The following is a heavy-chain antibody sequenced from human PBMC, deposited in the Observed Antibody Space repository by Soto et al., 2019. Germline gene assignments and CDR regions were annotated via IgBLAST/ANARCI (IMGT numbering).Heavy chain of an antibody. Sequence: SETLSLTCTVSGGSVSGGSYYWTWIRQHPGKGLEWIGYVYYNGSTTYSPSLKSRVTISMDMSSNEFSLKLTSATAADTAVYYCARDIRGYSRAFDYWGQGALVTVSS. J-gene: IGHJ4*02. D-gene: IGHD5-18*01. CDR2: VYYNGST. CDR3: ARDIRGYSRAFDY. V-gene: IGHV4-61*01. CDR1: GGSVSGGSYY.